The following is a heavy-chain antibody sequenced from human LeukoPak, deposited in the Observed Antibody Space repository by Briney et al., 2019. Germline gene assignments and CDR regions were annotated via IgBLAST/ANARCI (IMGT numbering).Heavy chain of an antibody. CDR3: ARGRYQVEYYYYYYGMDV. Sequence: SETLSLTCTVSGGSLSSRSHYWGWIRQPPGQGLEWIGSLSNSGNTYYNPSLKSRVTISVDTSKNEFSLKLSSVTAADTAVYYCARGRYQVEYYYYYYGMDVWGQGTTVTVSS. D-gene: IGHD2-2*01. J-gene: IGHJ6*02. V-gene: IGHV4-39*07. CDR1: GGSLSSRSHY. CDR2: LSNSGNT.